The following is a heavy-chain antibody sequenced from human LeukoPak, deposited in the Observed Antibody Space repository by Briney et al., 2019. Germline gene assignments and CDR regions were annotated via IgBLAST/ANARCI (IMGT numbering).Heavy chain of an antibody. J-gene: IGHJ5*02. V-gene: IGHV3-53*04. CDR3: ARVIGMAKPNWFDP. D-gene: IGHD5-12*01. CDR2: IYSGGST. Sequence: GGSLRLSCAASGFTVSSNYMSWVRQAPGKGLEWVSVIYSGGSTYYADSVKGRFTISRHNSKNTLYLQMNSLRAEDTAVYYCARVIGMAKPNWFDPWGQGTLVTVSS. CDR1: GFTVSSNY.